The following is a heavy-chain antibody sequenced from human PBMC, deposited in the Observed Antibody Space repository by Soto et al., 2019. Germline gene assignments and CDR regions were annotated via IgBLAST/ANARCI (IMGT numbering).Heavy chain of an antibody. D-gene: IGHD6-13*01. CDR2: ISSSSSYI. CDR3: ARGQGNPDYYDYYGMDV. CDR1: GFTFSSYS. Sequence: GGSLRLSCAASGFTFSSYSMNWVRQAPGKGLEWVSSISSSSSYIYYADSVKGRFTISRDNAKNSLYLQMNSLRAEDTAVYYCARGQGNPDYYDYYGMDVWGQGTTVTVSS. J-gene: IGHJ6*02. V-gene: IGHV3-21*01.